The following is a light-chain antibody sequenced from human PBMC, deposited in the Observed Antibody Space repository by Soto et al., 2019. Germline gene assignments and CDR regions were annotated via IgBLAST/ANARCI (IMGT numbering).Light chain of an antibody. V-gene: IGKV3-20*01. CDR2: DVS. J-gene: IGKJ5*01. CDR1: QGVTTN. Sequence: EIIMTQSPGTLTVSPGDRATLSCRAAQGVTTNFAWYQQKSGQSPRLLIYDVSNRATGVPDRFSGSGSGTDFTLTINRVAPEDFAVYYCQQYVSLPITFGQGTRL. CDR3: QQYVSLPIT.